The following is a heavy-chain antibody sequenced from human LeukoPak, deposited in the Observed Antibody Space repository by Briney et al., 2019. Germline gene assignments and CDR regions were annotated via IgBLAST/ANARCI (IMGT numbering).Heavy chain of an antibody. CDR2: IYPGDSDT. J-gene: IGHJ4*02. CDR3: ARQVYSSGLGTY. CDR1: GYSFASYW. Sequence: GESLKISCKGSGYSFASYWIGWVRQTPGKGLEWMGIIYPGDSDTRYSPSFQGQVTISADKSISTAHLQWNSLKASDTAMYYCARQVYSSGLGTYWGQGTLVTVSS. V-gene: IGHV5-51*01. D-gene: IGHD6-19*01.